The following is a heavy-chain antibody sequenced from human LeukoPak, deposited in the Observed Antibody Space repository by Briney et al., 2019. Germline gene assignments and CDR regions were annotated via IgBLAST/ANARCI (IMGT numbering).Heavy chain of an antibody. J-gene: IGHJ4*02. V-gene: IGHV3-74*03. D-gene: IGHD5-18*01. CDR2: LHSDGSST. CDR1: GLTFSSYW. Sequence: GGSLRLSCAASGLTFSSYWMLWVRQAPGKGLVWVSRLHSDGSSTAYADSVKGRFTISRDNAKNTLYLQMNTLRAEDTAVYYCAIRGGYTYGDDYWGQGTLSPSPQ. CDR3: AIRGGYTYGDDY.